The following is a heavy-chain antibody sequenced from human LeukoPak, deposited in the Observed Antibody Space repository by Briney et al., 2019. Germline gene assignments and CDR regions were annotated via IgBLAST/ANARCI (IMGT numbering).Heavy chain of an antibody. CDR3: ARERSGRDYYYYYMDV. CDR1: GYTFTSYG. Sequence: GESLKISCKGSGYTFTSYGISWVRQAPGQGLEWMGWISTYNGNTNYAQKLQGRVTMTTDTSTSTAYMELRSLRSDDTAVYYCARERSGRDYYYYYMDVWGKGTTVTVSS. V-gene: IGHV1-18*01. CDR2: ISTYNGNT. J-gene: IGHJ6*03.